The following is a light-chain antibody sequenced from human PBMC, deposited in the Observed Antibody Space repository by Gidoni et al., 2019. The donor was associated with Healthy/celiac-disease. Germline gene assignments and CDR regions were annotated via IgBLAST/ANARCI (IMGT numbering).Light chain of an antibody. CDR2: DAS. CDR3: QQRSNWPLT. Sequence: EIVLSQSPATLSLSPGERATLSCRASQSVSSYLAWYQQKPGQAPRLLIYDASNRATGIPARFSGSGSGTDFTLTISSLEPEDFAVYSCQQRSNWPLTFGGGTKLEIK. J-gene: IGKJ4*01. CDR1: QSVSSY. V-gene: IGKV3-11*01.